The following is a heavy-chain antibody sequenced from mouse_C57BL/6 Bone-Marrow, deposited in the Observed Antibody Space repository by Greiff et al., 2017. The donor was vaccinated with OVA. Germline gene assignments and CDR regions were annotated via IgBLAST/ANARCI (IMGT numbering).Heavy chain of an antibody. D-gene: IGHD1-1*01. Sequence: EVKLVESVAELVRPGASVKLSCTASGFNIKNTYMHWVKQRPEQGLEWIGRIDPAYGNTKYAPKFQGKATITADNSSKTAYLQLSSLTSADTAIYYCASEIPYYYGSSLFFAYWGQGTLVTVSS. V-gene: IGHV14-3*01. CDR2: IDPAYGNT. CDR3: ASEIPYYYGSSLFFAY. CDR1: GFNIKNTY. J-gene: IGHJ3*01.